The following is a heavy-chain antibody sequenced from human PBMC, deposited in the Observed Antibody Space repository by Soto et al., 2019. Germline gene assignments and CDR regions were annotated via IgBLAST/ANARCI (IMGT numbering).Heavy chain of an antibody. V-gene: IGHV3-7*01. J-gene: IGHJ4*02. CDR1: GFTFSSFW. Sequence: EVQLVESGGGLVQPGGSLRLSCAASGFTFSSFWMSWVRQAPGKGLEWVANIKQDGSAKYYVDSVKGRFTISRDNAKNSLYLQMNNLRAEDTAVYYCARIRDSGWYDYWGQGTLVTVSS. CDR3: ARIRDSGWYDY. D-gene: IGHD6-19*01. CDR2: IKQDGSAK.